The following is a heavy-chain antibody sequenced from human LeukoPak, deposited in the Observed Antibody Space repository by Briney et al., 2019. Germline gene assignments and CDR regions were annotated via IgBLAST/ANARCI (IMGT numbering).Heavy chain of an antibody. CDR3: AKRTRHFDWFPRGYFDY. D-gene: IGHD3-9*01. Sequence: GGSLRLSCAASGFTFSSYAMSWVRQAPGKGLEWVSAISGSGGSTYYADSVKGRFTISRDNSKNTLYLQMNSLRAEDTAVYYCAKRTRHFDWFPRGYFDYWGQGTLVTVSS. CDR2: ISGSGGST. J-gene: IGHJ4*02. CDR1: GFTFSSYA. V-gene: IGHV3-23*01.